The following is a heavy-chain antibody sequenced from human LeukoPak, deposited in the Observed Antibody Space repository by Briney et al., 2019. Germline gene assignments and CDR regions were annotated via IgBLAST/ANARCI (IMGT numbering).Heavy chain of an antibody. CDR1: GFTFSSYA. V-gene: IGHV3-23*01. D-gene: IGHD3-10*01. J-gene: IGHJ4*02. CDR2: ISSSSSTI. CDR3: AKVTYGSGTYGAFDS. Sequence: GGSLRLSCAASGFTFSSYAMSWVRQAPGKGLEWVSYISSSSSTIYYADSVKGRFTISRDNSKNTLYLQMNSLRAEDTAIYYCAKVTYGSGTYGAFDSWGQGTLVTVSS.